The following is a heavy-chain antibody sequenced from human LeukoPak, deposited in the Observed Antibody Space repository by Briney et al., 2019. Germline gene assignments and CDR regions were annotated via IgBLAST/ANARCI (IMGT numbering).Heavy chain of an antibody. D-gene: IGHD3-22*01. CDR3: ARVLGTVTSQYYYESSSSEAPFDY. J-gene: IGHJ4*02. CDR2: INHSGST. CDR1: GFTFSNAW. Sequence: KSGGSLRLSCAASGFTFSNAWMSWVRQAPGKGLEWIGEINHSGSTNYNPSLKSRVTISVDTSKNQFSLKLSSVTAADTAVYYCARVLGTVTSQYYYESSSSEAPFDYWGQGTLVTVSS. V-gene: IGHV4-34*01.